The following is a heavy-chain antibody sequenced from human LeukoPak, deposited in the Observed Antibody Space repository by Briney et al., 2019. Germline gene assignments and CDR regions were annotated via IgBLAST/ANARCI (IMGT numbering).Heavy chain of an antibody. J-gene: IGHJ6*02. CDR3: AREWIQLWTFYYYGMDV. D-gene: IGHD5-18*01. CDR2: INPSGGST. Sequence: ASVKVSCKASGYNFIAYYIHWVRQAPRQGLEWMGIINPSGGSTSYAQKFQGRVTMTRDTSTSTVYMELSSLRSEDTAVYYCAREWIQLWTFYYYGMDVWGQGTTVTVSS. CDR1: GYNFIAYY. V-gene: IGHV1-46*01.